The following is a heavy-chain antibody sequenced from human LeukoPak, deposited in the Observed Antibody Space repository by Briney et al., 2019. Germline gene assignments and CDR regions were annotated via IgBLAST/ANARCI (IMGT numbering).Heavy chain of an antibody. CDR1: GGSISSYY. CDR3: VSAGIAAAGYFDY. Sequence: SETLSLTCTVSGGSISSYYWSWIRQPPGKGLEWIGYIYYSGSTNYNPSLKSRVTISVDTSKNQFSLKLSSVTAADTAVYYCVSAGIAAAGYFDYWGQGTLVTVSS. V-gene: IGHV4-59*12. D-gene: IGHD6-13*01. CDR2: IYYSGST. J-gene: IGHJ4*02.